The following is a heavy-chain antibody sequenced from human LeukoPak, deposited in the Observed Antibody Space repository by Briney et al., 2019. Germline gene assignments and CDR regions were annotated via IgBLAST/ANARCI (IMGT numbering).Heavy chain of an antibody. CDR2: FYYNGNI. CDR1: GGSITSHY. Sequence: PSETLSLTCTISGGSITSHYWNWIRQPPGKGLEWIGYFYYNGNINFNPSLKSRVTISVDTSKNQFSLKLSSVTAADTAVYYCARHGLPEGGYVWGSYLDYWGQGTLVTVSS. V-gene: IGHV4-59*08. J-gene: IGHJ4*02. D-gene: IGHD3-16*01. CDR3: ARHGLPEGGYVWGSYLDY.